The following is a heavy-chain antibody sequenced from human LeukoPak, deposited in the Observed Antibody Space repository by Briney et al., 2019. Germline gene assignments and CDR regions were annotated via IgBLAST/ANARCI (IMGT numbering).Heavy chain of an antibody. Sequence: GGSLRLSCAASGFTFSSYAMHWVRQAPGKGLEWVAVISYDGSNKYYADSVKGRFTISRDNSKNTLYLQMNSLRAEDTAVYYCARGAPLGGFWGQGTLVTVSS. CDR1: GFTFSSYA. D-gene: IGHD3-16*01. V-gene: IGHV3-30*04. CDR2: ISYDGSNK. CDR3: ARGAPLGGF. J-gene: IGHJ4*02.